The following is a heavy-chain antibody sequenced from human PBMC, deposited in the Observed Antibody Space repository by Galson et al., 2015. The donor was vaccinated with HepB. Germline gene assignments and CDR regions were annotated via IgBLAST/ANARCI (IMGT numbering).Heavy chain of an antibody. CDR3: ARVLGGITIFGVVISTSYYYYMDV. D-gene: IGHD3-3*01. CDR2: MNPNSGNT. Sequence: SVKVSCKASGYTFTSYDINWVRQATGQGLEWMGWMNPNSGNTGYAQKFQGRVTMTRNTSISTAYMELSSLRSEDTAVYYCARVLGGITIFGVVISTSYYYYMDVWGKGTTVTVSS. V-gene: IGHV1-8*01. J-gene: IGHJ6*03. CDR1: GYTFTSYD.